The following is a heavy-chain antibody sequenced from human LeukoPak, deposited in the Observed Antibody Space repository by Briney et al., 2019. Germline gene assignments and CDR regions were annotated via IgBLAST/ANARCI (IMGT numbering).Heavy chain of an antibody. CDR1: GGSFSGYY. J-gene: IGHJ4*02. D-gene: IGHD3-10*01. V-gene: IGHV4-34*01. CDR2: INHSGTT. CDR3: AREGSAVTNFDY. Sequence: SETLSLTCAVYGGSFSGYYWSWIRQPPGKRLEWIGEINHSGTTNYNPSLKSRVTMSVDTSKNQFSLKVSSVTAADTAVYYCAREGSAVTNFDYWGQGTLVTVSS.